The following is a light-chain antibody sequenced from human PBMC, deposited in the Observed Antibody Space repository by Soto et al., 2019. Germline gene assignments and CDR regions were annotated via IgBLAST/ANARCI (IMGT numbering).Light chain of an antibody. CDR2: EVS. CDR1: ITDVGGNNF. CDR3: SSYTTGNTHV. J-gene: IGLJ1*01. V-gene: IGLV2-14*01. Sequence: QSALTQPASVSGSPGQSITISCTGTITDVGGNNFVSWYQQHPDKAPKLLIYEVSNRPSGVFNRFSGSKSGNTASLTISGLHAEDEADYFCSSYTTGNTHVFGTGTKVTVL.